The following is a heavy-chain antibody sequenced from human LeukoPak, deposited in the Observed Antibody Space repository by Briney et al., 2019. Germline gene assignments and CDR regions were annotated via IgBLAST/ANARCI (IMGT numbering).Heavy chain of an antibody. Sequence: GESLKISCKGSGYSFTSYWIGWVRQMPGKGLEWMGIIYPGDSDTRYSPSFQGQVTISADKSISTAYLQRSSLKASDTAMYYCARQIKSYYYYYGMDVWGQGTTVTVSS. CDR1: GYSFTSYW. J-gene: IGHJ6*02. CDR3: ARQIKSYYYYYGMDV. CDR2: IYPGDSDT. V-gene: IGHV5-51*01.